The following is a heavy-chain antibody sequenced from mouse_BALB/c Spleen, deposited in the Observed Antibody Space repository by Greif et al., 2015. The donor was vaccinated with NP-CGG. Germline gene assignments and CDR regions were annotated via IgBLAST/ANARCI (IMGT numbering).Heavy chain of an antibody. D-gene: IGHD1-1*01. CDR2: INPYNDGT. J-gene: IGHJ2*01. V-gene: IGHV1-14*01. CDR1: GYTFTSYV. CDR3: ARRDGNYFDY. Sequence: EVQLQQSGPELVKPGASVKMSCKASGYTFTSYVMHWVKQKPGQGLEWIGYINPYNDGTKYNEKSKGKATLTSDKSSSTAYMELSSLTSEDSAVYYCARRDGNYFDYWGQGTTLTVSS.